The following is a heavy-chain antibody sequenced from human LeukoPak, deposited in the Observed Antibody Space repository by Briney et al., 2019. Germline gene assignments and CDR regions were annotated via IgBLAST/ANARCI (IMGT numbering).Heavy chain of an antibody. CDR2: IRSKAYGGTT. CDR1: GFTFGDYA. CDR3: TRVRGPEVLWFDR. D-gene: IGHD1-26*01. V-gene: IGHV3-49*04. J-gene: IGHJ5*02. Sequence: GGSLTLSCTASGFTFGDYAMSWVRQAPGKGRVGVGFIRSKAYGGTTEYAASVKGRFTISRDDSKSIAYLQMNSLKTEDTAVYYCTRVRGPEVLWFDRWGQGTLVTVSS.